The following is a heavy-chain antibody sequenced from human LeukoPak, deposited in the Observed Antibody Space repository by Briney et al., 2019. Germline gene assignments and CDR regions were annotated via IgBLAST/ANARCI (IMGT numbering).Heavy chain of an antibody. J-gene: IGHJ5*02. CDR3: ARGGVVVVTATHSWFDP. D-gene: IGHD2-21*02. CDR1: GFSFSSYA. V-gene: IGHV3-30*04. CDR2: ISYDGSNR. Sequence: GRSLRLSCAASGFSFSSYAMYWVRQVPGKGLEWVAAISYDGSNRNYADSVKGRFTISRDNSKKTLFLQMNSLRVEDTAVYYCARGGVVVVTATHSWFDPWGRGTLVTVSS.